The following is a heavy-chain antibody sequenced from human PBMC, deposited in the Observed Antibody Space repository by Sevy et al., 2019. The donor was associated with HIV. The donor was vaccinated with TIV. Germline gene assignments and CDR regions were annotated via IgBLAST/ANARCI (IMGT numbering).Heavy chain of an antibody. CDR3: AHQTFGRFES. D-gene: IGHD3-16*01. J-gene: IGHJ4*02. CDR1: GFTFSANW. Sequence: GGYLRLSCAASGFTFSANWMNWVRQAPGKGLEWVANIKGDGSDKHYVDSVEGRFTISRDNAKNLLYLQMNSLRGEDTAVYYCAHQTFGRFESWGQGTPVSVSS. V-gene: IGHV3-7*01. CDR2: IKGDGSDK.